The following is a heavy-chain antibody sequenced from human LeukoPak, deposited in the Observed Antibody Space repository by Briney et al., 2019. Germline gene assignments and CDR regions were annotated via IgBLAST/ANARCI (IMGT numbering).Heavy chain of an antibody. CDR3: AREGSYGYGYYFDY. CDR1: GFTVSSHY. Sequence: PGGSLRLSCAASGFTVSSHYMSWVRQAPGKGLEWVSVIYSGGSTYYADSVKGRFTISRGNSKNTLYLQMNSLRAEDTAVYYCAREGSYGYGYYFDYWGQGTLVTVSS. D-gene: IGHD5-18*01. V-gene: IGHV3-53*01. J-gene: IGHJ4*02. CDR2: IYSGGST.